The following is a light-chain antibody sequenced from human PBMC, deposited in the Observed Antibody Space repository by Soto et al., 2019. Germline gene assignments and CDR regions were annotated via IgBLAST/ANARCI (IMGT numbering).Light chain of an antibody. CDR3: QQYGRSPS. CDR2: DAY. J-gene: IGKJ4*01. CDR1: QSVSTNY. Sequence: EIVLTQSPATLSLSPGXRATLFCXASQSVSTNYVAWYQQKXGLAPRLLIYDAYSRDPGISHRFSGSGSGTDFTLTISRLEPEDFAVYYCQQYGRSPSFGGGTKVDIK. V-gene: IGKV3D-20*01.